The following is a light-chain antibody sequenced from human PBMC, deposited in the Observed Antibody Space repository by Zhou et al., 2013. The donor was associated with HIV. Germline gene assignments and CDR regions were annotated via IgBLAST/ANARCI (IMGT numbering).Light chain of an antibody. Sequence: IQLTQSPSTLSASVGDRVTITCRASQSISSWLAWYQQKPGAAPRLLIYKASNLQNGVPSRFSGSGSGTDFTLTINSLQPEDFATYFCQQSYSSPPTFGGGTKVE. V-gene: IGKV1-5*03. CDR3: QQSYSSPPT. J-gene: IGKJ4*01. CDR1: QSISSW. CDR2: KAS.